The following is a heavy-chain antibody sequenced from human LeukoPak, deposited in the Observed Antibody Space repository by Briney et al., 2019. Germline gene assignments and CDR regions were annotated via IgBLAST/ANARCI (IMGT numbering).Heavy chain of an antibody. Sequence: ASVKVSCKASGYTFTGYYMHWVRQAPGQGLEWMGWINPNSGGTNYAQKFQGRVTMTRDTSISTAYMELSRLRSDDTAVYYCARETLGYCSGGSSSPYWGQGTLVTVSS. J-gene: IGHJ4*02. D-gene: IGHD2-15*01. V-gene: IGHV1-2*02. CDR2: INPNSGGT. CDR3: ARETLGYCSGGSSSPY. CDR1: GYTFTGYY.